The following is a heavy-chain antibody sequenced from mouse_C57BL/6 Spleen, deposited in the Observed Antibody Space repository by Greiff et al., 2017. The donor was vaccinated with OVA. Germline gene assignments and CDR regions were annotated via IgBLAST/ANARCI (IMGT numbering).Heavy chain of an antibody. J-gene: IGHJ2*01. Sequence: DVKLVESGGDLVKPGGSLKLSCAASGFTFSSYGMSWVRQTPDKRLEWVATISSGGSYTYYPDSVKGRFTISRDNAKNTLYLQMSSLKSEDTAMYYCARQATTVVASFDYWGQGTTLTVSS. CDR3: ARQATTVVASFDY. D-gene: IGHD1-1*01. CDR2: ISSGGSYT. CDR1: GFTFSSYG. V-gene: IGHV5-6*02.